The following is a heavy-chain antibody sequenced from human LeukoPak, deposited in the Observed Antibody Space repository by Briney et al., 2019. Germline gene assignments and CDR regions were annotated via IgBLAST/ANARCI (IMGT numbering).Heavy chain of an antibody. D-gene: IGHD3-3*02. CDR2: ISAYNGNT. Sequence: GASVKVSCKASGYTFTSYGIGWVRQAPGQGLEWMGWISAYNGNTNYAQKLQGRVTMTTDTSTSTAYMELRSLRSDDTAVYYCARDLRAFPEPYYFDYWGQGTLVTVSS. J-gene: IGHJ4*02. V-gene: IGHV1-18*01. CDR1: GYTFTSYG. CDR3: ARDLRAFPEPYYFDY.